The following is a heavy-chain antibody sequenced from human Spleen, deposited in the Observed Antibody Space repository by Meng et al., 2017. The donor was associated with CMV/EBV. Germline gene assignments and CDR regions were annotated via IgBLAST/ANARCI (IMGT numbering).Heavy chain of an antibody. J-gene: IGHJ5*02. D-gene: IGHD3-9*01. CDR3: ARVSYYDILSVDWFDP. CDR1: NTLTSEG. V-gene: IGHV1-18*01. Sequence: NTLTSEGISWGRQDPGQGLEWMGWISAYNGKTNYAQKLQGRVTMTTDTSTSTAYMELRSLRSDDTAVYYCARVSYYDILSVDWFDPWGQGTLVTVSS. CDR2: ISAYNGKT.